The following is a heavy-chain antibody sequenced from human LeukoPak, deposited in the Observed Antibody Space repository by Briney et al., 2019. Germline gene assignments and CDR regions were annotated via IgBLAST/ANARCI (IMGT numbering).Heavy chain of an antibody. CDR1: GFTFSSYS. CDR3: ARDRKWEPLGY. Sequence: PGGSLRLSCAASGFTFSSYSMNWVRQAPGKGLEWVSYISSSSSTIYYADSVKGRFTISRDNAKNSLYLQMNSLRAEDTAVYYCARDRKWEPLGYWGQGTLVTVSS. D-gene: IGHD1-26*01. CDR2: ISSSSSTI. V-gene: IGHV3-48*01. J-gene: IGHJ4*02.